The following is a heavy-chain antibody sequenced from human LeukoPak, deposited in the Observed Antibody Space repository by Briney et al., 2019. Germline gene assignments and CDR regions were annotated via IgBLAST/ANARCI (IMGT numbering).Heavy chain of an antibody. CDR3: AKGLDTYYYYYMDV. Sequence: GGSLRLSCAASGFTFSSYGMHWVRQAPGKGLEWVAFIRYDGSNKYYADSVKGRFTISRDNSKNTLYLQMNSLRAEDTAVYYCAKGLDTYYYYYMDVWGKGTTVIVSS. D-gene: IGHD5-18*01. V-gene: IGHV3-30*02. J-gene: IGHJ6*03. CDR2: IRYDGSNK. CDR1: GFTFSSYG.